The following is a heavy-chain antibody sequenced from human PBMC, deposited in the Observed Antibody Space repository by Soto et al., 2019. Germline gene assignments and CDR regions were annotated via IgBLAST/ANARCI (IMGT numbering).Heavy chain of an antibody. CDR3: AKSPEYCSSTSCPNDYYYYYMAV. Sequence: QVQLVQSGAEVKKPGASVKVSCKASGYTFTSYGISWVRQAPGQGLEWMGWISAYNGNTNYAQMLQGRVTMTTDTSTSTAYMELRSLRSDDTAVYYCAKSPEYCSSTSCPNDYYYYYMAVWGKGTTVTVSS. CDR1: GYTFTSYG. V-gene: IGHV1-18*01. D-gene: IGHD2-2*01. CDR2: ISAYNGNT. J-gene: IGHJ6*03.